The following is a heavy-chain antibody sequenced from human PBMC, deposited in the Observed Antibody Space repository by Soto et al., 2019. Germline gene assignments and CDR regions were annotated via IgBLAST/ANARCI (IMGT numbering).Heavy chain of an antibody. CDR2: IYYSGST. J-gene: IGHJ6*02. CDR3: ARVCGGDCHYGMDV. CDR1: GGSISSGGYY. Sequence: QVQLQESGAGLVKPSQTLSLTCTVSGGSISSGGYYWSWIRLHPGKGLEWIGYIYYSGSTYYNPSLKSRVTISVDTSKNQFSLKLSSVTAADTAVYYCARVCGGDCHYGMDVWGQGTTVTVSS. V-gene: IGHV4-31*03. D-gene: IGHD2-21*02.